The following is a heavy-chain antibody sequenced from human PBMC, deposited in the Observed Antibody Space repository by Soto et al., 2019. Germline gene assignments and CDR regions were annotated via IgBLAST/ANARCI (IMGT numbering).Heavy chain of an antibody. D-gene: IGHD2-15*01. Sequence: PGESLKISCKGSGYRFSSYWIAWVRQMPGKGLEWMGIIYPGDSDTRYSPSFQGQVTFSVDKSNNTAYLQWSSLKASDTAMYYCATEGGHGAGMHHFGMDVWGQGTTVTVSS. V-gene: IGHV5-51*01. CDR3: ATEGGHGAGMHHFGMDV. J-gene: IGHJ6*02. CDR1: GYRFSSYW. CDR2: IYPGDSDT.